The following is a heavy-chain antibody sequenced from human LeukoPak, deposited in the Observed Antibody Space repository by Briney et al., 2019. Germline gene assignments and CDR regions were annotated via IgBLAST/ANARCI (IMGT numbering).Heavy chain of an antibody. V-gene: IGHV4-34*01. J-gene: IGHJ4*02. CDR2: INHSGST. CDR1: GGSISSYY. Sequence: PSETLSLTCTVSGGSISSYYWSWIRQPPGKGLEWIGEINHSGSTNYNPSLKSRVTISVDTSKNQFSLKLSSVTAADTAVYYCARGGVYYDSSGYYGRKSFDYWGQGTLVTVSS. D-gene: IGHD3-22*01. CDR3: ARGGVYYDSSGYYGRKSFDY.